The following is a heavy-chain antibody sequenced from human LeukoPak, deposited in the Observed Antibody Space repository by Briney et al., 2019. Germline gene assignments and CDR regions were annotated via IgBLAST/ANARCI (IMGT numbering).Heavy chain of an antibody. CDR2: IYTSGST. J-gene: IGHJ4*02. D-gene: IGHD3-16*02. Sequence: SQTLSLTCTVSGGSISSGSYYWSWIRQPAGKGLEWIGRIYTSGSTNYNPSLKSRVTISVDTSKNQFSLQLNSVTPEDTAVYYCARVGDMIMFGGVIVEGYFDYWGQGTLVTVSS. CDR3: ARVGDMIMFGGVIVEGYFDY. V-gene: IGHV4-61*02. CDR1: GGSISSGSYY.